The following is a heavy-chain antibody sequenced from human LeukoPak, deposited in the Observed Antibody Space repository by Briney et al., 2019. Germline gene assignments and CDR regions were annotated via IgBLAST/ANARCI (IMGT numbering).Heavy chain of an antibody. D-gene: IGHD3-22*01. CDR1: GYTFTSYG. V-gene: IGHV1-18*01. CDR2: ISAYNGNT. CDR3: ARDDSSGCDAFDI. J-gene: IGHJ3*02. Sequence: GASVTVSCKASGYTFTSYGIGWARQARGQGLEWLGWISAYNGNTNYAQKLQGRVTMTTDTSTSTAYMELRSLRSDDTAVYYCARDDSSGCDAFDIWGQGTMVTVSS.